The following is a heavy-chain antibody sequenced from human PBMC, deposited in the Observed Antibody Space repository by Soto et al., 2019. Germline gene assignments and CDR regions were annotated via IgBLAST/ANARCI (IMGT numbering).Heavy chain of an antibody. J-gene: IGHJ4*02. D-gene: IGHD1-1*01. CDR1: GFTFSSYS. V-gene: IGHV3-48*02. CDR3: ARVRGIYPCDY. Sequence: GGSLRLSCVASGFTFSSYSMNWVRQAPGKGPEWVSYISASSNPIYYAHSLEGRFTVSRDNAKNSLYLQMTSLRDEDSAVYYCARVRGIYPCDYWGQGTRVTVSS. CDR2: ISASSNPI.